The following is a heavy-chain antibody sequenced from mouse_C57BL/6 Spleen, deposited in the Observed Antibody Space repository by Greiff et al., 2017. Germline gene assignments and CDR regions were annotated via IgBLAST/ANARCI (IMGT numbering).Heavy chain of an antibody. CDR3: ARGGDGYWFAY. D-gene: IGHD2-3*01. CDR2: IYPGDGDT. J-gene: IGHJ3*01. Sequence: QVQLQQSGPELVKPGASVKISCKASGYAFSSSWMNWVKQRPEKGLEWIGRIYPGDGDTNYNGKFKGKATLTADKSSSTAYMQLSSLTSEDSAVYFCARGGDGYWFAYWGQGTLVTVSA. V-gene: IGHV1-82*01. CDR1: GYAFSSSW.